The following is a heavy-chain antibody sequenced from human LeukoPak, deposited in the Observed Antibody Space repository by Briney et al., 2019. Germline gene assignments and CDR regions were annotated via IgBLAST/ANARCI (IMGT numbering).Heavy chain of an antibody. CDR2: IRSGGSAI. Sequence: PGGSLRLSCAASGFTFSDYYMSWIRQTPGKGLEWVSYIRSGGSAIYYADSVKGRFAISRDNARNSLYLQMNGLRAEDTAVYYCARTQNDGGEAFDIWGQGTMVTVSS. V-gene: IGHV3-11*01. J-gene: IGHJ3*02. CDR1: GFTFSDYY. CDR3: ARTQNDGGEAFDI. D-gene: IGHD1-1*01.